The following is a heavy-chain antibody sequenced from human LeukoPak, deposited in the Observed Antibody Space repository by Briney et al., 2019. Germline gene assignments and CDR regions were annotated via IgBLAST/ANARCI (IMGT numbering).Heavy chain of an antibody. J-gene: IGHJ4*02. CDR3: ARGRRIWEY. CDR1: GGSFSGYY. Sequence: SETLSLTCAVYGGSFSGYYWSWIRQPPGKGLEWIGEINHSGSTNYNPSLKSRVAISVDTSKNQFSLKLSSVTAADTAVYYCARGRRIWEYWGQGTLVTVSS. D-gene: IGHD3-16*01. CDR2: INHSGST. V-gene: IGHV4-34*01.